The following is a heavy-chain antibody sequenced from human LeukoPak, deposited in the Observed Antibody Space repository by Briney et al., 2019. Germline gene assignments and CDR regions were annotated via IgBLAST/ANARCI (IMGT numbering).Heavy chain of an antibody. J-gene: IGHJ5*02. V-gene: IGHV3-74*01. Sequence: GGSLRLSCAASGFAFNKYWMHWVRQTPGKGLVWVSRINGDGSTTSYADSVKGGFTISRDNAKNTLYLQMNSPKTEDTAVYYCTTDLVIVVVPAAINWFDPWGQGTLVTASS. CDR3: TTDLVIVVVPAAINWFDP. CDR1: GFAFNKYW. CDR2: INGDGSTT. D-gene: IGHD2-2*02.